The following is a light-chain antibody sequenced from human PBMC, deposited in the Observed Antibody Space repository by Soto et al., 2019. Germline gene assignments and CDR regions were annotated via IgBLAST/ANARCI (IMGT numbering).Light chain of an antibody. J-gene: IGLJ2*01. CDR1: SSDVGYYKL. Sequence: QSVLTQSASVSGSPGQSITISCTGTSSDVGYYKLVSWYQQHPGKAPKLMIYEVSKRPSGVSNRFSGSKSGNTASLTISGLQAEDEADYYCCSYAGSGVVFGGGTKLTVL. CDR2: EVS. CDR3: CSYAGSGVV. V-gene: IGLV2-23*02.